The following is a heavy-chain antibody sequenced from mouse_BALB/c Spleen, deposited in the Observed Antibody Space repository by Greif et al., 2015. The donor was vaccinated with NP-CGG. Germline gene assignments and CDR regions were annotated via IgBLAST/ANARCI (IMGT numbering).Heavy chain of an antibody. CDR1: GFTFSDFY. D-gene: IGHD1-1*02. J-gene: IGHJ1*01. V-gene: IGHV7-1*02. Sequence: EVMLVESGGGLVQPGGSLRLSCATSGFTFSDFYMEWVRQPPGKRLEWIAASRNKANDYTTEYSASVKGRFIVSRDTFQSILYLQMNALRAEDAAIYYCARDDGYWYFDVWGAGTTVTVSS. CDR2: SRNKANDYTT. CDR3: ARDDGYWYFDV.